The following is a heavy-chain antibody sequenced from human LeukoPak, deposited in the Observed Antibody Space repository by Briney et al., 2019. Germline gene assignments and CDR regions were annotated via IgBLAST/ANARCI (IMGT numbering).Heavy chain of an antibody. CDR2: IYHSGST. J-gene: IGHJ3*02. V-gene: IGHV4-30-2*01. D-gene: IGHD1-26*01. CDR3: ASLASGVAYSGSQENAFDI. Sequence: PSETLSLTCTVSGGSISSGGYYWSWIRQPPGKGLEWIGYIYHSGSTYYNPSLKSRVTISVDRSKNQFSLKLSSVTAADTAVYYCASLASGVAYSGSQENAFDIWGQGTMVTVSS. CDR1: GGSISSGGYY.